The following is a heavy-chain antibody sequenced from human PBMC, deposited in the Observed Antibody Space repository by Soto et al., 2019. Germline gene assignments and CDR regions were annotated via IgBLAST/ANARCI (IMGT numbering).Heavy chain of an antibody. D-gene: IGHD1-26*01. CDR1: VFIFNNYW. J-gene: IGHJ4*02. CDR3: GRGSGPRGRPY. Sequence: PGGSLRLSCAASVFIFNNYWMHWVRQAPGKGLVWVARINGDGSTTTYVGSAKGRFTISRDNAKNTMYLQMNSLRVEDTAVYYCGRGSGPRGRPYWGQGILVTVSS. CDR2: INGDGSTT. V-gene: IGHV3-74*01.